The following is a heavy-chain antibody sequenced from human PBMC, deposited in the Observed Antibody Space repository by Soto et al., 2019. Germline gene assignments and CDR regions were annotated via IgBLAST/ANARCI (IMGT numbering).Heavy chain of an antibody. J-gene: IGHJ6*02. V-gene: IGHV1-8*02. CDR1: GYIFVNYG. CDR2: MNPNSGNT. D-gene: IGHD3-3*01. CDR3: ARGHYDFWSGYPLYYYYYYGMDV. Sequence: GASVKVSCKASGYIFVNYGIAWVRQAPGQGLEWMGWMNPNSGNTGYAQKFQGRVTMTRNTSISTAYMELSSLRSEDTAVYYCARGHYDFWSGYPLYYYYYYGMDVWGQGTTVTVSS.